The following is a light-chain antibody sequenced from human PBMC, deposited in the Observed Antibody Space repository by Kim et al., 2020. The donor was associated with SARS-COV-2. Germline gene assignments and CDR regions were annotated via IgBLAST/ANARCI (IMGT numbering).Light chain of an antibody. Sequence: SPGETATLSCRASQSVTNYYLGWYQQKPGQAPRLLIYGASTRATGIPDRFSGSGSGTDFTLTISRLEPEDFAVYYCQHYGSSLWTFGQGTKVDIK. CDR3: QHYGSSLWT. CDR2: GAS. CDR1: QSVTNYY. V-gene: IGKV3-20*01. J-gene: IGKJ1*01.